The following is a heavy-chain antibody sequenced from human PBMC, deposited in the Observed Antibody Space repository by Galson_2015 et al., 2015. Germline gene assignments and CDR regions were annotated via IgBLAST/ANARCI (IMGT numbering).Heavy chain of an antibody. J-gene: IGHJ4*02. V-gene: IGHV4-31*03. D-gene: IGHD5-12*01. CDR2: IYYSGST. Sequence: TLSLTCTVSGGSISSGGYYWSWIRQHPGKGLEWIGYIYYSGSTYYNPSLKSRVTISVDTSKNQFSLKLSSVTAADTAVYYCARAVATPEYFDYWGQGTLVTVSS. CDR1: GGSISSGGYY. CDR3: ARAVATPEYFDY.